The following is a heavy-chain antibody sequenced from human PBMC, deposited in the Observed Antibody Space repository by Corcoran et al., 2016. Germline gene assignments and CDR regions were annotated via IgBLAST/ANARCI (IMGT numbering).Heavy chain of an antibody. D-gene: IGHD1-26*01. J-gene: IGHJ4*02. CDR2: IYHPGNS. V-gene: IGHV4-38-2*02. CDR1: GYSITTDYY. CDR3: ARDRWRWAGEGYSFDY. Sequence: QVHLQESGPGLVKPSETLSLTCTLSGYSITTDYYWGWVRQPPGKGLEWIANIYHPGNSYYNPSLRSRVTISVDTSKNQFSLSLPSVTAADTAVDYCARDRWRWAGEGYSFDYWGQGTLVTVSS.